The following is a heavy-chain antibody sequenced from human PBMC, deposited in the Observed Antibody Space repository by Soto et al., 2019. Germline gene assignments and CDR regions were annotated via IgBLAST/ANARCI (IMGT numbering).Heavy chain of an antibody. CDR3: AKEPSSAAWSAYYYFDY. Sequence: EVQLLESGGGLVQPGGSLRLSCAASGFTFGSHAMIWVRQAPGKGLEWVSAMSGSGGSADYADYVKGRFTLSRDNSINSLYLQMNSLRAEDTALYYCAKEPSSAAWSAYYYFDYWGQGTLVTVSS. V-gene: IGHV3-23*01. D-gene: IGHD3-3*01. CDR2: MSGSGGSA. CDR1: GFTFGSHA. J-gene: IGHJ4*02.